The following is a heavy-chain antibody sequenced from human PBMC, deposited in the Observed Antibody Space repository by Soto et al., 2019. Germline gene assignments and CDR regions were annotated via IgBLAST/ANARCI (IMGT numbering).Heavy chain of an antibody. CDR3: ARGGHVVVVTAALDF. D-gene: IGHD2-21*02. V-gene: IGHV1-46*01. Sequence: QVQLVQSGAEVKKPGTSVKVSCKASGDTFTDYYIHWVRQAPGQGLEWMGTVNPSGGHTTYAQHFLGRMTTHRDTSTSTHYMELTSLTSEDTAVYYCARGGHVVVVTAALDFWGQGTLVTVSS. J-gene: IGHJ4*02. CDR2: VNPSGGHT. CDR1: GDTFTDYY.